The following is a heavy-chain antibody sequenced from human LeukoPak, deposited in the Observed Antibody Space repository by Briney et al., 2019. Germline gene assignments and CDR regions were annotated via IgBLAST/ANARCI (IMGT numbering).Heavy chain of an antibody. J-gene: IGHJ6*02. CDR1: QPTFTSYA. V-gene: IGHV1-69*13. Sequence: SSVKVSCNPAQPTFTSYATIWGGQSARQGLECMGGIIPIFGTANYAQKFQGRVTITADESTSTAYMELSSLRSEDTAVYYCARDTVGYYGSGEPYYGMDVWGQGTTVTVSS. D-gene: IGHD3-10*01. CDR2: IIPIFGTA. CDR3: ARDTVGYYGSGEPYYGMDV.